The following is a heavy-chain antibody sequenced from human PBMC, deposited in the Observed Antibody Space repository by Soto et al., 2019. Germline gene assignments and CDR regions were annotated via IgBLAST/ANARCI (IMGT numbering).Heavy chain of an antibody. CDR2: IDPSDSYT. Sequence: GESLKISCKGSWYSLTSCWLSWVRQMPEKGLEWMGRIDPSDSYTNYSPSFQGHVTISADKSISTAYLQWSSLKDSDTAMYYCARDIVVVPDAKVYYGMDVSGQGTTVTVSS. CDR3: ARDIVVVPDAKVYYGMDV. D-gene: IGHD2-2*01. CDR1: WYSLTSCW. V-gene: IGHV5-10-1*01. J-gene: IGHJ6*02.